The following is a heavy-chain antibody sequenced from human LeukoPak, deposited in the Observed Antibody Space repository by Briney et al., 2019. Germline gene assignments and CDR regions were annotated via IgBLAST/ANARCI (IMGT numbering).Heavy chain of an antibody. CDR2: ISGSGGST. D-gene: IGHD3-22*01. J-gene: IGHJ4*02. CDR1: GFTFSSYA. CDR3: AKVYSHYYDSSGYSSAFDY. Sequence: GGSLRLSCAASGFTFSSYAMSWVRQAPGKGLEWVSAISGSGGSTYYADSVKGRFAISRDNSKNTLYLQMNSLRAEDTAVYYCAKVYSHYYDSSGYSSAFDYWGQGTLVTVSS. V-gene: IGHV3-23*01.